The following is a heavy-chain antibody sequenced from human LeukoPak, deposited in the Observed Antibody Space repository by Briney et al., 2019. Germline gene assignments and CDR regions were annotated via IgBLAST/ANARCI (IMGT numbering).Heavy chain of an antibody. CDR1: GGSISSRSSY. CDR2: IYNSGDT. Sequence: SETLSLTCTVSGGSISSRSSYWGWIRQPPGKGLEWIGNIYNSGDTHYNPSLKRRVTMSVDTSKNQLSLKLISVTAADTAMYYCARGYTNGVNQEVWLDPWGQGTLVTVSS. V-gene: IGHV4-39*07. D-gene: IGHD2-8*01. J-gene: IGHJ5*02. CDR3: ARGYTNGVNQEVWLDP.